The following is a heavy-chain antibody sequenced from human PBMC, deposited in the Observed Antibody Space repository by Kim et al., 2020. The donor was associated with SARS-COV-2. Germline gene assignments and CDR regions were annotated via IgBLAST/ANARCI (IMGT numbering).Heavy chain of an antibody. Sequence: SETLSLTCTVSGGSISSSSYYWGWIRQPPGKGLEWIGSIYYSGSTYYNPSLKSRVTISVDTSKNQFSLKLSSVTAADTAVYYCARVKEMATTNFDYWGQGTLVTVSS. CDR2: IYYSGST. V-gene: IGHV4-39*07. CDR3: ARVKEMATTNFDY. CDR1: GGSISSSSYY. D-gene: IGHD1-1*01. J-gene: IGHJ4*02.